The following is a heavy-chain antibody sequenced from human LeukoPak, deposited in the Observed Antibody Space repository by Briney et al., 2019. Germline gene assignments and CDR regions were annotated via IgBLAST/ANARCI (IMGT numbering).Heavy chain of an antibody. V-gene: IGHV3-30-3*01. Sequence: GGSLRLSCAASGFTFSSYAMHWVRQAPGKGLEWVAVISYDGSNKYYADSVKGRFTISRDNSKNTLYLQMNSLRAEDTAVYYCAREVEGATTAYYYGMDVWGQGTTVTVSS. CDR2: ISYDGSNK. CDR1: GFTFSSYA. CDR3: AREVEGATTAYYYGMDV. J-gene: IGHJ6*02. D-gene: IGHD1-26*01.